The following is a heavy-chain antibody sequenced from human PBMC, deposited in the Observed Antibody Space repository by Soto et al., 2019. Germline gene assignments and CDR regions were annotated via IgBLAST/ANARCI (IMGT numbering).Heavy chain of an antibody. Sequence: ASVKVCCKASGYTLTRYGISWVRQAPGRGLEWMGWISAYNGNTNYAQKLQGRVTMTTDTSTSTAYMELRSLRSVDTAVYYCAIWTTVNNAFDIWGQGTMVTVSS. CDR2: ISAYNGNT. D-gene: IGHD4-17*01. J-gene: IGHJ3*02. V-gene: IGHV1-18*01. CDR3: AIWTTVNNAFDI. CDR1: GYTLTRYG.